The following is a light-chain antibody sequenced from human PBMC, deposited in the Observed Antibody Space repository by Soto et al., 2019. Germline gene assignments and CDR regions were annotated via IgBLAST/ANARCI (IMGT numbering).Light chain of an antibody. CDR2: AAS. CDR1: QSISSY. CDR3: QQSYSTPWT. Sequence: DIQMTQSPSSLSASVGERVTITCRASQSISSYLNWYQQKPGKAPKLLIYAASSLKSWVPSRFSGSGSGTDFTHTISRLQPEDCATYYCQQSYSTPWTFGQGTKVEIK. J-gene: IGKJ1*01. V-gene: IGKV1-39*01.